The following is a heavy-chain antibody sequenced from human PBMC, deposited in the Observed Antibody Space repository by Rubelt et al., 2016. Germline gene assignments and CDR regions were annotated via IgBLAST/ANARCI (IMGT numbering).Heavy chain of an antibody. CDR3: ARRGRSTVTTFYGMDV. V-gene: IGHV3-30*07. J-gene: IGHJ6*02. D-gene: IGHD4-17*01. Sequence: YDGSNKDYADSVKGRFTISRDNSKNTVYLQMNSLRAEDTAVYYCARRGRSTVTTFYGMDVWGQGTTVTVSS. CDR2: YDGSNK.